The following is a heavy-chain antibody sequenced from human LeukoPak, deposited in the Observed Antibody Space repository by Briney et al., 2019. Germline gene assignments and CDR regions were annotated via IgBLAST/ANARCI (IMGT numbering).Heavy chain of an antibody. D-gene: IGHD3-16*01. J-gene: IGHJ3*01. CDR3: ARRGIIRRGNDAFDV. Sequence: SETLSLTCTVSGASITSYYWSWIRQPPGKGLEWIGYIYYIGSTNYNPSLKSRVSMSVDTSKNQFSLKLSSVTAADTAVYFCARRGIIRRGNDAFDVWGQGTVVTVSS. V-gene: IGHV4-59*08. CDR1: GASITSYY. CDR2: IYYIGST.